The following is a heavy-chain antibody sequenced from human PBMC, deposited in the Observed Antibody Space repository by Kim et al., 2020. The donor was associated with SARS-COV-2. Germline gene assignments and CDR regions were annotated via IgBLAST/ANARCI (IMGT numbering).Heavy chain of an antibody. V-gene: IGHV3-15*01. J-gene: IGHJ6*02. Sequence: GGSLRLSCAASGFTFNNAWMSWVRQAPGKGLEWVGRIKSKTDGGTTDYAAPVKGRFTISRDDSKNTLYLQMNSLKTEDTAVYYCTTGYGSSTSCYGRHYGMDVWGQGTTVTVSS. D-gene: IGHD2-2*01. CDR2: IKSKTDGGTT. CDR1: GFTFNNAW. CDR3: TTGYGSSTSCYGRHYGMDV.